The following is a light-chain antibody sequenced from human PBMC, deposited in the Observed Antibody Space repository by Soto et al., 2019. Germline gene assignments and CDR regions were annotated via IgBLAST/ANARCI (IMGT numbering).Light chain of an antibody. V-gene: IGKV3-15*01. CDR1: QHVGDN. CDR2: DAS. CDR3: QHYNNWPFT. Sequence: ERLMTQSPDTLSVTPGESATLSCTASQHVGDNLACYQQKPGQAPRLLIYDASIRATGIPARFSGSGSGTEFTLTISSLQSEDFAVYYCQHYNNWPFTLGQGTKVDIK. J-gene: IGKJ2*01.